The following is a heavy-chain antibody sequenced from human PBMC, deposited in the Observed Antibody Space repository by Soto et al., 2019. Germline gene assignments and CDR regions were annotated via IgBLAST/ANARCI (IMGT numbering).Heavy chain of an antibody. CDR2: IYWNDDK. D-gene: IGHD6-13*01. CDR1: GFSLSTSGVG. J-gene: IGHJ4*02. CDR3: AHRQQQLVPFGFDY. Sequence: SGPTLVNPTQTLTLTCTFSGFSLSTSGVGVGWIRQPPGKALEWLALIYWNDDKRYSPSLKSRLTITKDTSKNQVVLTMTNMDPLDTATYYCAHRQQQLVPFGFDYWGQGTLVTVSS. V-gene: IGHV2-5*01.